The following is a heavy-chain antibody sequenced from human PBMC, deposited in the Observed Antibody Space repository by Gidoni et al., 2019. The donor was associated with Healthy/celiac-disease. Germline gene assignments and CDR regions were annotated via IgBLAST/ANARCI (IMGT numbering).Heavy chain of an antibody. Sequence: QVQLQQWGAGLLKPSETLSLTCAVYGGSFSGYYWSWIRQPPGKGLEWIGEINHSGSTNYNPSLKGRVTISVDTSKHQFSRKLSSVTAADTAVYYCARNLGQNWFDPWGQGTLVTVSS. CDR1: GGSFSGYY. CDR3: ARNLGQNWFDP. J-gene: IGHJ5*02. V-gene: IGHV4-34*01. CDR2: INHSGST.